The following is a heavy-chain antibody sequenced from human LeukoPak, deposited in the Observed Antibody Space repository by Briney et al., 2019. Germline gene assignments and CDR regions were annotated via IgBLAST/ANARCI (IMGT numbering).Heavy chain of an antibody. J-gene: IGHJ4*02. CDR3: ARESGGYRPLDY. V-gene: IGHV4-4*07. D-gene: IGHD1-26*01. CDR1: NDSIYSNF. CDR2: MFASGTT. Sequence: SETLSLTCTVSNDSIYSNFWTWIRQPARKGLEWIGRMFASGTTNYNSSLKTRVTMSVDTSKNQFSLNLSSVTAADTAIYYCARESGGYRPLDYWGQGTPVTVSS.